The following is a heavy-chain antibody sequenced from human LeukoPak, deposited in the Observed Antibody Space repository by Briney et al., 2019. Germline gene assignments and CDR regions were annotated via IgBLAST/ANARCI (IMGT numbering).Heavy chain of an antibody. CDR2: INPSGGST. D-gene: IGHD6-13*01. CDR3: ATTVVSSSWYWDYYYYYMDV. Sequence: ASVKVSCKASGYTFTGYYMHWVRQAPGQGLEWMGIINPSGGSTSYAQKFQGRVTMTRDTSTSTVYMELSSLRSEDTAVYYCATTVVSSSWYWDYYYYYMDVWGKGTTVTVSS. CDR1: GYTFTGYY. J-gene: IGHJ6*03. V-gene: IGHV1-46*03.